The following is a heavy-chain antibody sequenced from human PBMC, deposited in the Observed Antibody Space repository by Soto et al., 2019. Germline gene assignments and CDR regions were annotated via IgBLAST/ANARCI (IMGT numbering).Heavy chain of an antibody. CDR2: IIPIFGTA. Sequence: SVKVSCKASGDTFSSYAISWVRHAPGQGLEWMGGIIPIFGTANYAQKFQGRVTITADESTSTAYMELSSLRSEDTAVYYCARERGYYGSGSYYDPNNYGMDVWGQGTTVTVSS. D-gene: IGHD3-10*01. V-gene: IGHV1-69*01. CDR1: GDTFSSYA. J-gene: IGHJ6*02. CDR3: ARERGYYGSGSYYDPNNYGMDV.